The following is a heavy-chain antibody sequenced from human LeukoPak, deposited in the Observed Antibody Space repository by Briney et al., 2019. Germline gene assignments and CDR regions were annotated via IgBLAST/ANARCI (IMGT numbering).Heavy chain of an antibody. D-gene: IGHD3-10*01. CDR1: GFTFSSYA. V-gene: IGHV3-23*01. CDR3: AKYYAARSRSFDF. CDR2: IGSGGDT. J-gene: IGHJ4*02. Sequence: GGSLRLSCAASGFTFSSYAMTWVRQSPGRGLEWVSVIGSGGDTYYSDSVQGRFTISRDNSKNTLYLQMNSLRADDTAVYYCAKYYAARSRSFDFWGQGTLVTVSS.